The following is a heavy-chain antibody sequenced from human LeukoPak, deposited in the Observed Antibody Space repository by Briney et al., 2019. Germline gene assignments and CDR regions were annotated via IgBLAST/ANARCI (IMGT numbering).Heavy chain of an antibody. CDR3: ARGHVSRITIFGVTRPRNWFDP. J-gene: IGHJ5*02. V-gene: IGHV1-8*01. CDR2: MNPNSGNT. D-gene: IGHD3-3*01. CDR1: GYTFTSYD. Sequence: GASVKVSCKASGYTFTSYDINWVRQATGQGREWMGWMNPNSGNTGYAQKFQGRVTMTRNTSISTAYMDLSSLRSEDTAVYYCARGHVSRITIFGVTRPRNWFDPWGQGTLVTVSS.